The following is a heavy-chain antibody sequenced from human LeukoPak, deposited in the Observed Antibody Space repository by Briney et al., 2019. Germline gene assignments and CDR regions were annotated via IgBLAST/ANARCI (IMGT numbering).Heavy chain of an antibody. CDR3: AKGGQLLGGLLDY. D-gene: IGHD2-2*01. Sequence: PGGSLKLSCAASGFTFSSYAMSWVRQAPGKGLEWVSAISGSGGSTYYADSVKGRFTISRDNSKNTLYLQMNSLRAEDTAVYYCAKGGQLLGGLLDYWGQGTLVTVSS. V-gene: IGHV3-23*01. CDR2: ISGSGGST. CDR1: GFTFSSYA. J-gene: IGHJ4*02.